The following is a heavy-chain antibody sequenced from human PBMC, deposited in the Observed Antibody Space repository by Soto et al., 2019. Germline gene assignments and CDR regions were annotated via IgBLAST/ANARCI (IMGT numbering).Heavy chain of an antibody. D-gene: IGHD2-15*01. V-gene: IGHV3-48*02. CDR3: AREPGYCSGGSCHRIGLAIDY. CDR2: IASSSGTI. CDR1: GFSFSSYS. Sequence: EVQLVESGGGLVQPGGSLRLSCAASGFSFSSYSMNWARQAPGKGLEWVSYIASSSGTIYYADSVKGRFTISRDNAKNSLYLQMNSLRDEDTAVYYCAREPGYCSGGSCHRIGLAIDYWGQGTLVTVSS. J-gene: IGHJ4*02.